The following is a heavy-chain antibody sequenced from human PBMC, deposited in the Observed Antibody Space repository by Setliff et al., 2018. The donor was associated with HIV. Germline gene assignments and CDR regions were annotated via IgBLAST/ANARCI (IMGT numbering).Heavy chain of an antibody. CDR1: GFTLSYYS. V-gene: IGHV3-48*01. Sequence: GGSLRLSCAASGFTLSYYSLNWVRQAPGKGLEWVSYISSSGNTIYYADSVKGRVTISRDNAKNSLYLQMNSLRADDTAVYFCARDQIRSRYYYYHTDVWGKGTPVTVSS. J-gene: IGHJ6*03. CDR3: ARDQIRSRYYYYHTDV. D-gene: IGHD3-3*01. CDR2: ISSSGNTI.